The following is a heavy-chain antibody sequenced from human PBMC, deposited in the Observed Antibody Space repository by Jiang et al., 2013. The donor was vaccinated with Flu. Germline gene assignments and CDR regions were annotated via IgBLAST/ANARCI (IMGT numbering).Heavy chain of an antibody. CDR3: ARHTVINYYYYGLDV. V-gene: IGHV4-59*01. J-gene: IGHJ6*02. Sequence: GLVKPSETLSLTCTVSGGSISRYYWSWVRQPPGKGLEWIGYISDSGSTNYNPSLKSRVTISVDTSKNQFSLKLNSVTAADTAVYFCARHTVINYYYYGLDVWGQGTTVTVSS. CDR1: GGSISRYY. CDR2: ISDSGST. D-gene: IGHD4-17*01.